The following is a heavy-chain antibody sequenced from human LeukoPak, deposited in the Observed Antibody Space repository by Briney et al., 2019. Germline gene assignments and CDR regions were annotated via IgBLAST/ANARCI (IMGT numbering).Heavy chain of an antibody. J-gene: IGHJ3*02. CDR1: GFTFSSYS. CDR3: SALWGFAFDI. CDR2: IKSKTDGGTT. Sequence: GGSLRLSCAASGFTFSSYSMNWVRQAPGKGLEWVGRIKSKTDGGTTDYAAPVKGRFSISRDDSKNTVSLQMNSLKIEDTAVYYCSALWGFAFDIWGQGTVVTVS. D-gene: IGHD7-27*01. V-gene: IGHV3-15*01.